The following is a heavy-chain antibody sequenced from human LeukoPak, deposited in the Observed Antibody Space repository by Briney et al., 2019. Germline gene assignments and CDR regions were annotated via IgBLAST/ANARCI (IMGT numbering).Heavy chain of an antibody. CDR3: ASTYYYDSSGSATPTYYFAY. V-gene: IGHV4-4*09. CDR2: IYTSGST. CDR1: GGSLSSYY. Sequence: SETLSLTCTVSGGSLSSYYYSWIRQPPGKGLEWIGYIYTSGSTNYNPSLKSRVTISVDRSKNQFSLKLSSVTAADTAVYYCASTYYYDSSGSATPTYYFAYWGQGILVTVSS. J-gene: IGHJ4*02. D-gene: IGHD3-22*01.